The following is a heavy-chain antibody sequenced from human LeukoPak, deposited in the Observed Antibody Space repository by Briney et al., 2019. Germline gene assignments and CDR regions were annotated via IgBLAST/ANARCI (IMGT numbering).Heavy chain of an antibody. CDR3: ARDIGSMEYYYYYYMDV. J-gene: IGHJ6*03. CDR1: GFTFSSYW. CDR2: IKQDGSEK. V-gene: IGHV3-7*01. Sequence: GGSLRLSCAASGFTFSSYWMSRVRQAPGKGLEWVANIKQDGSEKYYVDSVKGRFTISRDNAKNSLYLQMNSLRAEDTAVYYCARDIGSMEYYYYYYMDVWGKGTTVTVSS. D-gene: IGHD2-15*01.